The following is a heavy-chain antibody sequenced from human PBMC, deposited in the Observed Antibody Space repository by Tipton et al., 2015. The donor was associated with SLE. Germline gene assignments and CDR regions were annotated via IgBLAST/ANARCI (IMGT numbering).Heavy chain of an antibody. CDR3: ARAMTTEGAIDY. D-gene: IGHD4-11*01. J-gene: IGHJ4*02. V-gene: IGHV4-59*08. CDR1: GGSISSYY. Sequence: TLSLTCTVSGGSISSYYWNWIRQPPGKGLEWIGYIYYSGSTNYTPSLKSRVTISVDTSKNQFSLKLSSVTAADTAVYYCARAMTTEGAIDYWGQGTLVTVSS. CDR2: IYYSGST.